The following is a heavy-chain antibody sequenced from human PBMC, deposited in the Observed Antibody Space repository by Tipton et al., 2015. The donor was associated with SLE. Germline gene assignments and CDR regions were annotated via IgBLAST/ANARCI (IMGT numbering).Heavy chain of an antibody. D-gene: IGHD2-15*01. Sequence: TLSLTCTVSGGSINNYYWSWIRPPPGKGLEWIGYIYSSGSTNYNPSLKSRVTISVDTSENQFSLKLSSVSAADTAVYYCARDKYCTGGSCFDWYFDVWGRGTLVTVSS. CDR3: ARDKYCTGGSCFDWYFDV. J-gene: IGHJ2*01. V-gene: IGHV4-4*08. CDR1: GGSINNYY. CDR2: IYSSGST.